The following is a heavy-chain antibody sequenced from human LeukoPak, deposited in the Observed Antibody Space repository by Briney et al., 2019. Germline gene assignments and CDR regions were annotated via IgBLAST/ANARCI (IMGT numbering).Heavy chain of an antibody. CDR3: ARGTIAVAGTDY. CDR1: GFTFSSYW. J-gene: IGHJ4*02. D-gene: IGHD6-19*01. Sequence: PGGSLRLSCGASGFTFSSYWMSWVRQAPGKGLAWVANIKQDGSEKYYVDSVKGRFTISRDNARNSLYLQMNSLRAEDTAVYYCARGTIAVAGTDYWGQGTLVTVSS. V-gene: IGHV3-7*01. CDR2: IKQDGSEK.